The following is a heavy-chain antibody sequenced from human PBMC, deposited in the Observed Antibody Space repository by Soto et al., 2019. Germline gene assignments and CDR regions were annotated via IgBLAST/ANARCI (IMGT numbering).Heavy chain of an antibody. Sequence: QVQMVQSGAEVKKPAASVKVSCKASGYTLTNFHMHWVRQAPGQGLEWMGVINPSGDWTAYAQKFQGRLTVTRDTSTSTLYMDLSSLRSEDTALYYCAREGDKAAKMFDYWGQGTIVTVSS. CDR2: INPSGDWT. CDR1: GYTLTNFH. D-gene: IGHD3-16*01. CDR3: AREGDKAAKMFDY. J-gene: IGHJ4*02. V-gene: IGHV1-46*01.